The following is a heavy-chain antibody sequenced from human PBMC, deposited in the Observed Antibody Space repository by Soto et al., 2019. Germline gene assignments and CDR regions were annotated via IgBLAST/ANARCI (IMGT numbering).Heavy chain of an antibody. CDR3: ARVNDGSGFNYYYYGMDV. Sequence: SETLSLTCAVSGGSISSSNWWSWVRQPPGKGLEWIGEIYHSGSTNYNPSLKSRVTISVDKSKNQFSLKLSSVTAADTAVYYCARVNDGSGFNYYYYGMDVWGQGTTVT. CDR1: GGSISSSNW. J-gene: IGHJ6*02. D-gene: IGHD3-10*01. V-gene: IGHV4-4*02. CDR2: IYHSGST.